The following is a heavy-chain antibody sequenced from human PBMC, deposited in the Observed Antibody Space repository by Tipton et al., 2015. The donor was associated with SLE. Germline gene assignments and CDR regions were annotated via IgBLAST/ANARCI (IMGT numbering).Heavy chain of an antibody. CDR2: INPSGGRT. J-gene: IGHJ5*02. V-gene: IGHV1-46*02. CDR3: ARGGTPAAGYKWFDP. D-gene: IGHD6-13*01. Sequence: QSGAEVKKPGASVKVSCKASGYSFNSYYMHWVRQAPGEGLEWMGIINPSGGRTSYAEKFRGRVTLTRDSSTSTLYMELSSLRSDDTAVYYCARGGTPAAGYKWFDPWGQGTLVTVPS. CDR1: GYSFNSYY.